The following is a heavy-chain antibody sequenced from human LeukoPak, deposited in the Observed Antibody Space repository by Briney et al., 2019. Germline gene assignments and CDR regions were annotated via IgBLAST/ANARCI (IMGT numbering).Heavy chain of an antibody. J-gene: IGHJ2*01. Sequence: GGSLRLSCAASGFTFSSYSMNWVRQAPGKGPEWVSSISSSSSYIYYADSVKGRFTISRDNAKNSLYLQMNSLRAEDTAVYYCARDPISAYGEVWYFDLWGRGTLVTVSS. CDR1: GFTFSSYS. V-gene: IGHV3-21*01. CDR2: ISSSSSYI. D-gene: IGHD4-17*01. CDR3: ARDPISAYGEVWYFDL.